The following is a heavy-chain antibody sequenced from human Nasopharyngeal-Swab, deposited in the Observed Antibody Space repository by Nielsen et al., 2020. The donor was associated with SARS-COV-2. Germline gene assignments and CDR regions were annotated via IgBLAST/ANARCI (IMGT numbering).Heavy chain of an antibody. CDR2: ISSSSSYI. V-gene: IGHV3-21*01. CDR3: ARARFLEWLFPLYYYYGMDV. Sequence: GGSLRLSCAASGFTFSSYSMNWVRQAPGKGLEWVSSISSSSSYIYYADSVKGRFTISRDNAKNSLYLQMNSLRAEDTAVYYCARARFLEWLFPLYYYYGMDVWGQGTTVTVSS. J-gene: IGHJ6*02. CDR1: GFTFSSYS. D-gene: IGHD3-3*01.